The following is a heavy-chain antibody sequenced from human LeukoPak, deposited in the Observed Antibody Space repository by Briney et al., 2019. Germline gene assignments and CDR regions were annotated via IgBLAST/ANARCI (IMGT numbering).Heavy chain of an antibody. V-gene: IGHV1-69*05. CDR2: ILPIFGPA. CDR1: RCTFSSYA. Sequence: SVKVSCKASRCTFSSYAISWVRQAPGQGLEWMGGILPIFGPANYAQKFQGRVTITTDESTSTAYMELSSLRSEDTAVDYCATSIRFLEWLPPSGYMDVWGKGTTVTVSS. J-gene: IGHJ6*03. D-gene: IGHD3-3*01. CDR3: ATSIRFLEWLPPSGYMDV.